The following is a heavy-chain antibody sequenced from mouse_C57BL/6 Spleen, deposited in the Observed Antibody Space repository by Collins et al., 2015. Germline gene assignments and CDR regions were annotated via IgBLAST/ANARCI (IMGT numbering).Heavy chain of an antibody. J-gene: IGHJ3*01. V-gene: IGHV5-17*01. Sequence: EVQLVESGGGLVKPGGSLKLSYAASGFTFSDYGMHWVRQAPEKGLEWVAYISSGSSTIYYADTVKGRFTISRDNAKNTLFLQMTSLRSEDTAMYYCAREGYSNYPAWFAYWGQGTLVTVSA. D-gene: IGHD2-5*01. CDR3: AREGYSNYPAWFAY. CDR2: ISSGSSTI. CDR1: GFTFSDYG.